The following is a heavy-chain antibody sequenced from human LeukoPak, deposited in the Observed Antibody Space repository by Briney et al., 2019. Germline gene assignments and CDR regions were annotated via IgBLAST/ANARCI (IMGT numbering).Heavy chain of an antibody. Sequence: SETLSLTCTVSSGSISSYYWSWIRQPPGKGLEWIGYISNSGSTNYNPSLKSRVTMSVDTSKNQFSLKLSSVTAADTAVYYCARDPYSIRRAFDIWGQGTTVTVSS. CDR2: ISNSGST. D-gene: IGHD3-3*02. V-gene: IGHV4-59*01. CDR1: SGSISSYY. CDR3: ARDPYSIRRAFDI. J-gene: IGHJ3*02.